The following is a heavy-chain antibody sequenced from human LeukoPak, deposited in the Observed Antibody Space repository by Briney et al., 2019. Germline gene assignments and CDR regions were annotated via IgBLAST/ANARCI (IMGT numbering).Heavy chain of an antibody. Sequence: GGSLRLSCAASEFTFSSYWMSWVRQAPGKGLEWVANIKQDGSEKYYVDSVKGRFTISRDNAKNSLYLQMNSLTVEDTAVYYCARVDSSGYYFDYWGQGTLVTVSS. V-gene: IGHV3-7*01. D-gene: IGHD3-22*01. CDR3: ARVDSSGYYFDY. CDR1: EFTFSSYW. J-gene: IGHJ4*02. CDR2: IKQDGSEK.